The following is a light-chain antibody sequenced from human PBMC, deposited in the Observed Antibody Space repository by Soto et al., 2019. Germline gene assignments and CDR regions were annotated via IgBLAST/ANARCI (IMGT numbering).Light chain of an antibody. CDR3: ASYAGSQNYV. J-gene: IGLJ1*01. CDR1: SADVGGYNF. CDR2: EVS. Sequence: QSALTQPPSASGSLGQSVTISCTGTSADVGGYNFVSRYQQHPGKAPKLMIFEVSQRPSGVPDRFSGSKSGNTASLTVSELQAEDEADYYCASYAGSQNYVFGTGTKVTVL. V-gene: IGLV2-8*01.